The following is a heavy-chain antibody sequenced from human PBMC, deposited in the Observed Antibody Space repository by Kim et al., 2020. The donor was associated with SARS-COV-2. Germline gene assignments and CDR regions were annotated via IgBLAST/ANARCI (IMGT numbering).Heavy chain of an antibody. Sequence: GESLKISCKGSGYSFTSYWIGWVRQMPGKGLEWMGIIYPGDSDTRYSPSFQGQVTISADKAISTAYLQWSSLKASDTAMYYCARTNYDYVWGSYRSGAYYFDYWGQGTLVTVSS. CDR3: ARTNYDYVWGSYRSGAYYFDY. CDR1: GYSFTSYW. J-gene: IGHJ4*02. CDR2: IYPGDSDT. D-gene: IGHD3-16*02. V-gene: IGHV5-51*01.